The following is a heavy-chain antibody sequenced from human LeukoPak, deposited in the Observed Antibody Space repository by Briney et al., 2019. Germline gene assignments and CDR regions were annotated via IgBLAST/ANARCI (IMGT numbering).Heavy chain of an antibody. J-gene: IGHJ6*03. CDR2: ISSNGGST. Sequence: GGSLRLSCAASGFTFSIYAMHWVRQAPGKGLEYVSVISSNGGSTYYANSVKGRFTISRDNSKNTLYLQMNSLRAEDTAVYYCASPGKMDRGVIITFADYYMDVWGKGTTVTVSS. V-gene: IGHV3-64*01. CDR3: ASPGKMDRGVIITFADYYMDV. CDR1: GFTFSIYA. D-gene: IGHD3-10*01.